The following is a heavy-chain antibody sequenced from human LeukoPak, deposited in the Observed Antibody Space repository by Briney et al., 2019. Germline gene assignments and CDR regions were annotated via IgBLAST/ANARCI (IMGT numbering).Heavy chain of an antibody. D-gene: IGHD2-21*01. Sequence: GRSLRLSCAASGFTFSSYEMNWIRQAPGKGLEWVAYISSSSSTIYYADSVKGRFTISRDNAKNSLSLQLSSLRGEDTALYYCARGDSSSILINDAFDFWGQGTMVTVSP. CDR3: ARGDSSSILINDAFDF. V-gene: IGHV3-48*03. CDR2: ISSSSSTI. CDR1: GFTFSSYE. J-gene: IGHJ3*01.